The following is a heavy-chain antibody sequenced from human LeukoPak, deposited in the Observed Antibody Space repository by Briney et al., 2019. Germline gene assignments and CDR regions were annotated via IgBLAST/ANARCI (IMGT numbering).Heavy chain of an antibody. Sequence: ASVKVSCKASGYTFTSYGISWVRQAPGQGLEWMGWISAYNGNTNYAQKLQGRVTMTTDTSTSTAYMELSRLRSDDTAVYYCARGYGSGSYYNVDGYNWFDPWGQGTLVTVSS. J-gene: IGHJ5*02. D-gene: IGHD3-10*01. CDR2: ISAYNGNT. CDR3: ARGYGSGSYYNVDGYNWFDP. CDR1: GYTFTSYG. V-gene: IGHV1-18*01.